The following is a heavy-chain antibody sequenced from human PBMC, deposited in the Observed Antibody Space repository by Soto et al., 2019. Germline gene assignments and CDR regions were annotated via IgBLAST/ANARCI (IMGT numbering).Heavy chain of an antibody. CDR1: GFTFNSYA. Sequence: GGSLRLCCAASGFTFNSYAMSWVRQAPGKGLEWVSSVSAGGDMTYYSDSVKGRFTISRDNSNNALFLQMNSLRIEDTALYYCARGDRGGSGSPASYYYSGLDVWGQGTTVTVSS. CDR3: ARGDRGGSGSPASYYYSGLDV. V-gene: IGHV3-23*01. J-gene: IGHJ6*02. CDR2: VSAGGDMT. D-gene: IGHD3-10*01.